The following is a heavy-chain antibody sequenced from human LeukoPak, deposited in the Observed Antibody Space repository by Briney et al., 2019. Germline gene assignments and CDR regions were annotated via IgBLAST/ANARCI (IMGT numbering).Heavy chain of an antibody. CDR2: IYYDGSGS. V-gene: IGHV3-33*01. J-gene: IGHJ4*02. D-gene: IGHD7-27*01. CDR1: GFTFNSYG. Sequence: GRSLRLSCAASGFTFNSYGMHWVRQAPGKGLEWVAVIYYDGSGSYYGDSVKGRFTISRDNSKNTLYLQMNSLRAEDTAVYYCARELLGAFDYWGQGTLVTVSS. CDR3: ARELLGAFDY.